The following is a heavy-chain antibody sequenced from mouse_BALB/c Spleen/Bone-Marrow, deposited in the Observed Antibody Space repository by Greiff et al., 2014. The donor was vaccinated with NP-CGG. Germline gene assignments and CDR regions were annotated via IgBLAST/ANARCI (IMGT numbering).Heavy chain of an antibody. V-gene: IGHV2-6*02. CDR3: ARNLGGNFYYYTMDY. Sequence: QVQLKESGPGLVAPSQCLYITCTVSGFSLTTYWVHWVRQPPGKGLEWLGVIWPDGSTLYNSALKSRLSISKDNSKSQVFLEMNSLQTDDTAMYYCARNLGGNFYYYTMDYWGQGTSVTVSS. CDR1: GFSLTTYW. D-gene: IGHD2-1*01. J-gene: IGHJ4*01. CDR2: IWPDGST.